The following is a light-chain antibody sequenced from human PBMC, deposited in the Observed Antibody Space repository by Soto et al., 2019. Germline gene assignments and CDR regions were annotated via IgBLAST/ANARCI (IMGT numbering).Light chain of an antibody. CDR3: QTWGAGIQV. Sequence: QSVLTQSPSASASLGASVKLTCTLSSGHSSYGIAWHQQQPEKGPRFLMKVNSDGGHNKGDGIPDRFSGSSSGAERYLTISSLQSEDEADYSCQTWGAGIQVFGGGTKVTVL. J-gene: IGLJ3*02. CDR2: VNSDGGH. CDR1: SGHSSYG. V-gene: IGLV4-69*01.